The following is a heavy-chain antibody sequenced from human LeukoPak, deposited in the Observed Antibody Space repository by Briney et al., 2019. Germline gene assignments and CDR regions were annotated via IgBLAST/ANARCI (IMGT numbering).Heavy chain of an antibody. CDR1: GGTFSSYA. CDR3: ARVPYCYGPGEDDY. CDR2: IIPIFGTA. Sequence: SVKVSCKASGGTFSSYAISWVRQAPGQGREWMGGIIPIFGTANYTQKFQGRVTITTDESTSTAYMELSSLRSEDTAVYYCARVPYCYGPGEDDYWGQGTLVTVSS. J-gene: IGHJ4*02. V-gene: IGHV1-69*05. D-gene: IGHD5-18*01.